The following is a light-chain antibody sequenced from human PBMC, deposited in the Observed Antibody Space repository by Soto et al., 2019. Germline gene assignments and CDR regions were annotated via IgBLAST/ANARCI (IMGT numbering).Light chain of an antibody. CDR1: SSNIGAGYD. CDR2: GNS. Sequence: QSVLTQPPSVSGAPGQRVTISCTGSSSNIGAGYDVHWYKQLPGTAPKLLIYGNSNRPSGVPDRFSGSKSGTSASLAITGLQAEDEADYYCQSYDSSLSGHVVFGGGTKLTV. J-gene: IGLJ2*01. V-gene: IGLV1-40*01. CDR3: QSYDSSLSGHVV.